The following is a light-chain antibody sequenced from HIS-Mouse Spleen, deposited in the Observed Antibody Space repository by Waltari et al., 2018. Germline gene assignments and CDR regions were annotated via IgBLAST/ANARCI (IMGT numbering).Light chain of an antibody. J-gene: IGLJ2*01. CDR1: ALPKKY. V-gene: IGLV3-10*01. CDR3: YSTDSSGNHRV. Sequence: SYELTQSPSVSVSPGQTARITCSGDALPKKYAYWYQQKSGPAPVLVIYEDSKRPSGIPEGFSGSSSGTMATLTISGAQVEDEADYYCYSTDSSGNHRVFGGGTRLTVL. CDR2: EDS.